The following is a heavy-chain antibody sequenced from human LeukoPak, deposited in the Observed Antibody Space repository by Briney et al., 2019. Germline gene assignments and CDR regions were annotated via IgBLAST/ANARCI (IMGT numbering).Heavy chain of an antibody. V-gene: IGHV1-46*01. D-gene: IGHD6-19*01. CDR3: ARSGAVAGDIDY. Sequence: GASVKVSCKASGYTFTSYYMHWVRQAPGQGLEWMEIINPSGGSTSYAQKFQGRVTMTRDTSTSTVYMELGSLRSEDTAVYYCARSGAVAGDIDYWGQGTLVTVSS. CDR1: GYTFTSYY. CDR2: INPSGGST. J-gene: IGHJ4*02.